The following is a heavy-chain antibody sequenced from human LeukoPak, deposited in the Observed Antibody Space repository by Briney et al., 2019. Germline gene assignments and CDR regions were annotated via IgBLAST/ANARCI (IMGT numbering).Heavy chain of an antibody. CDR1: GGSVSSGSYY. CDR3: AREVVAYCGGDCYSIDY. J-gene: IGHJ4*02. V-gene: IGHV4-61*01. CDR2: IYYSGST. D-gene: IGHD2-21*02. Sequence: SETLSLTCTVSGGSVSSGSYYWSWIRQPPGKGLEWIGYIYYSGSTNYNPSLKSRVTISVDTSKNQSSLKLSSVTAADTAVYYCAREVVAYCGGDCYSIDYWGQGTLVTVSS.